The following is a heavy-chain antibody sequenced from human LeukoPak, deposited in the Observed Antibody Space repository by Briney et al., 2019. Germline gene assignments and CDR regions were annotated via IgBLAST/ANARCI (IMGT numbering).Heavy chain of an antibody. J-gene: IGHJ4*02. D-gene: IGHD3-10*01. Sequence: SETLSLTCTVSGGSISSGGHHWSWIRQPAGKGLEYLGRIYSTGSTNYNPSLRSRVTVSADTSKNHFSLKLSSVTAADTAVYYCARDQTYSGSGIYTYFDYWGQGILVTVSS. CDR1: GGSISSGGHH. CDR2: IYSTGST. CDR3: ARDQTYSGSGIYTYFDY. V-gene: IGHV4-61*02.